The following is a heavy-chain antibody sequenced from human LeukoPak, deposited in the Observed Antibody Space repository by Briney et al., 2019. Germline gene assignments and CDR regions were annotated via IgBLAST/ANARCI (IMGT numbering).Heavy chain of an antibody. V-gene: IGHV4-39*01. CDR3: ARYVVYGSGKYYFDY. J-gene: IGHJ4*02. CDR1: GDSISSYY. Sequence: SETLSLTCTVSGDSISSYYWSWIRQPPGKGLEWIASINYSGSTYYNPSLKSRVTISVDTSEDQFSLKLSSVTAADTAVYYCARYVVYGSGKYYFDYWGQGTLVTVSS. CDR2: INYSGST. D-gene: IGHD3-10*01.